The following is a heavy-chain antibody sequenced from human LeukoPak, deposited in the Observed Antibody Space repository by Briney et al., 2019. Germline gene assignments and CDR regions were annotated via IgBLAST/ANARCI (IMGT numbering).Heavy chain of an antibody. Sequence: PGGSLRLSCAASGFTFSDYYMSWLRQAPGKGLEWVSYISSSGSTIYYADSVKGRFTISRDNAKNSLYLQMNSLRAEDTAVYYCARDYIRGAQNYYYYGMDVWGQGTTVTVSS. CDR2: ISSSGSTI. V-gene: IGHV3-11*01. CDR3: ARDYIRGAQNYYYYGMDV. CDR1: GFTFSDYY. J-gene: IGHJ6*02. D-gene: IGHD3-10*01.